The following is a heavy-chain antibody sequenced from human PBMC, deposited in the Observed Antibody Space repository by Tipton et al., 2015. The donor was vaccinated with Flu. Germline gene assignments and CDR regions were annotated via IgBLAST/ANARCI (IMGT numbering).Heavy chain of an antibody. CDR1: GGSISTSDW. J-gene: IGHJ5*02. Sequence: TLSLTCAVSGGSISTSDWWTWVRQFPGKGLEWIGTVSRTGSTIYNPSLMSRVTISIDTSKNQFSLKMKSVTATDMAVYYCARRDYSNYVSDPKSWFDPWGQGTLVAVSS. CDR2: VSRTGST. D-gene: IGHD4-11*01. CDR3: ARRDYSNYVSDPKSWFDP. V-gene: IGHV4-4*02.